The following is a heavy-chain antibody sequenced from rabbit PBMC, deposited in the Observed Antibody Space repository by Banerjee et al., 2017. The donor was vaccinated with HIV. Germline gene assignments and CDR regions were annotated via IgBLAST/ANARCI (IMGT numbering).Heavy chain of an antibody. V-gene: IGHV1S45*01. CDR1: GFSFSNNYV. D-gene: IGHD4-1*01. CDR3: ARDLAGVIGWNFDL. CDR2: IYVDSVANT. J-gene: IGHJ4*01. Sequence: QEQLEESGGGLVKPEGSLTLTCKASGFSFSNNYVMCWVRQAPGKGLEWIACIYVDSVANTYYANWAKGRFTISKTSSTTVTLQMTSLTAADTATYFCARDLAGVIGWNFDLWGQGTLVTVS.